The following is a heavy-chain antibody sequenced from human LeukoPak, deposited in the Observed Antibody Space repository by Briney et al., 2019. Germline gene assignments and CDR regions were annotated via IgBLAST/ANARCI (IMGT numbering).Heavy chain of an antibody. D-gene: IGHD3-10*01. CDR1: GGSFSGYY. V-gene: IGHV4-34*01. Sequence: PSETLSLTCAVYGGSFSGYYWSWIRQPPGKGLEWIGEINHSGSTNYNPSLKSRVTISVDTSKNQFSLKLSSVTAADTAVYCCARRVYYYGSGTHGAYYYYGMDVWGKGTTVTVSS. CDR2: INHSGST. CDR3: ARRVYYYGSGTHGAYYYYGMDV. J-gene: IGHJ6*04.